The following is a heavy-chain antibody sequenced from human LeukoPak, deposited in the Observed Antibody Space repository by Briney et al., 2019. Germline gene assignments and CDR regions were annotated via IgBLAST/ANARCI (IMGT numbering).Heavy chain of an antibody. D-gene: IGHD6-13*01. CDR1: GNSFTSYW. CDR2: IYPGDSDT. V-gene: IGHV5-51*01. J-gene: IGHJ4*02. Sequence: GESLKISCKGSGNSFTSYWIGWVRQMPGKGLEWMGIIYPGDSDTRYSPSFQGQVTISADKSISTAYLQWSSLKASDTAMYYCARSSSSWYTSMSEIEYDSWGQGTLVTVSS. CDR3: ARSSSSWYTSMSEIEYDS.